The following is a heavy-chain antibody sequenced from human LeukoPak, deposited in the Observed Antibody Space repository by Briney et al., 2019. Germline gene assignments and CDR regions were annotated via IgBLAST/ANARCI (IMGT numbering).Heavy chain of an antibody. CDR2: INSLSDTV. Sequence: GGSLRLSCAASGFIFRNYGMNWVRQAPGKGLEWISYINSLSDTVYYSNSVEGRFTISRDNAKNSLYLQMNSLRAEDTAMYYCARAKDPWTPEHFQHWGQGTLVTVSS. CDR3: ARAKDPWTPEHFQH. V-gene: IGHV3-48*04. J-gene: IGHJ1*01. D-gene: IGHD3/OR15-3a*01. CDR1: GFIFRNYG.